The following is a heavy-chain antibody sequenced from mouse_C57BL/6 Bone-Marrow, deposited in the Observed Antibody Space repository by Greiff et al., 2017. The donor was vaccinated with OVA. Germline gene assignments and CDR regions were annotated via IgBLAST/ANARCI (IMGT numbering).Heavy chain of an antibody. J-gene: IGHJ4*01. V-gene: IGHV5-9-1*02. Sequence: EVMLVESGAGLVKPGGSLKLSCAASGFTFSSYAMSWVRQTPEKRLEWVAYISSGGDYIYYADTVKGRFTISRDNARNTLYLQMSSLKSEDTSMYYCTRLLDAMDYWGQGTSVTVSS. D-gene: IGHD2-1*01. CDR1: GFTFSSYA. CDR2: ISSGGDYI. CDR3: TRLLDAMDY.